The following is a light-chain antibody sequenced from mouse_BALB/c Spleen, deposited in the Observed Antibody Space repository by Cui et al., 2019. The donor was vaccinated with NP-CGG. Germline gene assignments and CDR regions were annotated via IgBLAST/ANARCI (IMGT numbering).Light chain of an antibody. V-gene: IGLV1*01. CDR3: ALWYSNHWV. CDR2: GTN. Sequence: QAVVTQESALTTSPGETVTLTCRSSTVTVTTNNYANWVQEKPDHLFTGLIGGTNNRAPGVPAIFSGSLIGDKAALTITGAQTEDEAIYFCALWYSNHWVFGGGTKLTVL. CDR1: TVTVTTNNY. J-gene: IGLJ1*01.